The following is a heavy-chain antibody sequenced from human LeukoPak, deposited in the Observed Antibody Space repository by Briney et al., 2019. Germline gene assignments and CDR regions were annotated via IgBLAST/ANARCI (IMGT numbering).Heavy chain of an antibody. Sequence: GGSLRLSCAASGFTFNNYGMHYVRQAPGKGLEWVSSISDVGYTYYADSVKGRFTISRDNSKNTLYLQTNSLRAEDTAVYYCAREKDSSWGYWGQGTLVTVSS. CDR2: ISDVGYT. D-gene: IGHD6-13*01. J-gene: IGHJ4*02. CDR1: GFTFNNYG. CDR3: AREKDSSWGY. V-gene: IGHV3-23*01.